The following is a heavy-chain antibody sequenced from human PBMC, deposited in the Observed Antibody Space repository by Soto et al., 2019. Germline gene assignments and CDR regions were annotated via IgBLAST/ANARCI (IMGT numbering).Heavy chain of an antibody. CDR3: AKTRSRPVTTATDY. Sequence: GGSLRLSCAASGFTFSSYAMSWVRQAPGKGLEWVSAISGSGGSTYYADSVKGRFTISRDNSKNTLYLQMNSLRAEDTAVYYCAKTRSRPVTTATDYWGQGTLVTVSS. D-gene: IGHD4-17*01. V-gene: IGHV3-23*01. CDR1: GFTFSSYA. J-gene: IGHJ4*02. CDR2: ISGSGGST.